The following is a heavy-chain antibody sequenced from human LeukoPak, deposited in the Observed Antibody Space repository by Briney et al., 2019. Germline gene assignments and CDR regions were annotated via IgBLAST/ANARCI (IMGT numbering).Heavy chain of an antibody. J-gene: IGHJ4*02. Sequence: PGGSLRLSCAASGFTFSSYVMSWVRQAPGKGLEWVSAITGSGDSTYYADSVKGRFTISRDNSKNTLYLQMNSLRAEDTAVYYCAKRGPAGAGKSPDYFEHWGQGTLVTVSS. V-gene: IGHV3-23*01. CDR1: GFTFSSYV. D-gene: IGHD6-19*01. CDR2: ITGSGDST. CDR3: AKRGPAGAGKSPDYFEH.